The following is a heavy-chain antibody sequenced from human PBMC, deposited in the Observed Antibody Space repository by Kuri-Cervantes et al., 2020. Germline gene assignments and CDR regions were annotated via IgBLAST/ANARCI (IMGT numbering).Heavy chain of an antibody. Sequence: GESLKISCAASGFTFSSYSMNWVRQAPGKGLEWVSYISSSSSTIYYADSVKGRFTISRDNSKNTLYLQMNSLRDEDTATYYCAKCGLLTAAGIGFFDSWGQGTLVTVSS. J-gene: IGHJ4*02. D-gene: IGHD6-13*01. CDR3: AKCGLLTAAGIGFFDS. CDR2: ISSSSSTI. CDR1: GFTFSSYS. V-gene: IGHV3-48*02.